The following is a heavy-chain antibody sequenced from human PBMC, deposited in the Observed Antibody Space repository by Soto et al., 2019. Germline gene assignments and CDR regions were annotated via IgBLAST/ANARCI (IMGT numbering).Heavy chain of an antibody. CDR1: GGSISSGAYY. J-gene: IGHJ3*02. CDR3: ARDEGAGDGFGI. CDR2: IHYSGST. V-gene: IGHV4-31*03. D-gene: IGHD1-26*01. Sequence: QVQLQESGPGLVKPSQTLSLTCTVSGGSISSGAYYWSWIRQHPGKGLEWIGHIHYSGSTYYNPSLKSRVTISVDTSKNQFSLKLSSVTAADTAVYYCARDEGAGDGFGIWGQGTMVTVSS.